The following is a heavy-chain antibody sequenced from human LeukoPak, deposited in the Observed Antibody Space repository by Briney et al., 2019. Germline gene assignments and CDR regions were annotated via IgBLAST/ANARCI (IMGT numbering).Heavy chain of an antibody. CDR3: VREDNAFNI. Sequence: GGSLRLSCVASGFTLSTDFMHWSREAPGEGLMRVSQISRAETYTNYADSVKGRFTISRDNAKNTLYLQMNSLRAEDTAIYYCVREDNAFNIWGQGTLVTVSS. CDR2: ISRAETYT. V-gene: IGHV3-74*01. CDR1: GFTLSTDF. J-gene: IGHJ3*02.